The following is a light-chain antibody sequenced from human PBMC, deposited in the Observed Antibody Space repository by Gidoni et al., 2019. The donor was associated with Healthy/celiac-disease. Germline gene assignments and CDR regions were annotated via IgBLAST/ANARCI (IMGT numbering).Light chain of an antibody. CDR1: QSVRSSY. V-gene: IGKV3-20*01. CDR2: AAS. Sequence: IVLTQSPGTLSLSPGERATLFCRASQSVRSSYVAWDQQKPGQAPRLLIFAASSRATGIPDRFSGSGFGTDFTLTISKLEPEDFAVYYCQLYVNSVYTFGQGTKLEIK. CDR3: QLYVNSVYT. J-gene: IGKJ2*01.